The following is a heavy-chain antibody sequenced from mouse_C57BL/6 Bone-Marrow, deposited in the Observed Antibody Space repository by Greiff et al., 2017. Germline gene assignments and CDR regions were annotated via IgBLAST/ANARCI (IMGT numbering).Heavy chain of an antibody. V-gene: IGHV1-81*01. D-gene: IGHD1-1*01. CDR1: GYTFTSYG. CDR2: IYPRSGNP. J-gene: IGHJ2*01. CDR3: ASYGSSYDY. Sequence: QVQLQQSGAELARPGASVKLSCTASGYTFTSYGISWVKQRTGQGLEWIGEIYPRSGNPYYNEKFKGKATLTSDKSSSTAYMELRSLTSEDSAVYFCASYGSSYDYWGQGTTLTVSS.